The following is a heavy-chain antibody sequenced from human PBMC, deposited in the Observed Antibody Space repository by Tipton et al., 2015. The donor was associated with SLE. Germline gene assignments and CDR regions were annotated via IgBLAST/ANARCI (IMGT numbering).Heavy chain of an antibody. Sequence: TLSLTCTVSGGSISSSSYYWGWIRQPPGKGLEWIGYIYYSGSTNYNPSLKSRVTISVDTSKNQFSLKLSSVTAADTAVYYCARVATKKDWFDPWGQGTLVTVSS. CDR1: GGSISSSSYY. D-gene: IGHD5-12*01. V-gene: IGHV4-61*05. J-gene: IGHJ5*02. CDR2: IYYSGST. CDR3: ARVATKKDWFDP.